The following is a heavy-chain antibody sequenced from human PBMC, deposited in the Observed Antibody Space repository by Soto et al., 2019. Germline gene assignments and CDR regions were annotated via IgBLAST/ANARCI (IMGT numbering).Heavy chain of an antibody. J-gene: IGHJ4*02. V-gene: IGHV4-59*01. D-gene: IGHD6-13*01. CDR3: ARDLDSSSWPTIDY. CDR1: GGSISSYY. CDR2: IYYSGST. Sequence: QVQLQESGPGLVKPSETLSLTCTVSGGSISSYYWSWIRQPPGKGLEWIGYIYYSGSTNYNHSLKSRVTISVDTSKNQFSLKLSSVTAADTAVYYCARDLDSSSWPTIDYWGQGTLVTVSS.